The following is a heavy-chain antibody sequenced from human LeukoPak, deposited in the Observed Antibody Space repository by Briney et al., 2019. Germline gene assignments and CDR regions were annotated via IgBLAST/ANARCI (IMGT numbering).Heavy chain of an antibody. CDR3: ARNFDFWSGYYLDY. CDR2: ISNAGSTI. D-gene: IGHD3-3*01. V-gene: IGHV3-48*03. Sequence: PGGSLRLSCEASGFIFSRYEMNWVRQAPGKGLEWISYISNAGSTICYADSVKGRFTISRHNAENSLYLQMNSLRAEDTAVYYCARNFDFWSGYYLDYWGQGTLVTVSS. CDR1: GFIFSRYE. J-gene: IGHJ4*02.